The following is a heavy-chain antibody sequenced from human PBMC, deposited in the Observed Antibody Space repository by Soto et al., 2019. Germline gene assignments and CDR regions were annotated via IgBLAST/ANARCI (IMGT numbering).Heavy chain of an antibody. CDR2: ISSSGSTI. Sequence: GGSLRLSCAASGFTFSDYYMSWIRQAPGKGLEWVSYISSSGSTIYYADSVKGRFTISRDNAKNSLYLQMNSLRAEDTAVYYCARDLAAAPNWFDPWGQGTLVTVSS. CDR3: ARDLAAAPNWFDP. D-gene: IGHD6-13*01. J-gene: IGHJ5*02. V-gene: IGHV3-11*01. CDR1: GFTFSDYY.